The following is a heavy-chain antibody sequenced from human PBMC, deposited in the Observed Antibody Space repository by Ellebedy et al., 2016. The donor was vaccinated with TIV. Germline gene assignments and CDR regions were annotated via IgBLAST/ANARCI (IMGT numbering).Heavy chain of an antibody. D-gene: IGHD1-1*01. CDR1: GYTFTGYY. V-gene: IGHV1-2*02. Sequence: AASVKVSCKASGYTFTGYYMHWVRQAPGQGLEWMGWINPNSGGTNYAQKFQGRVTMTRDTSISTAYMELSRLRSDDTAVYYCARDRNDENWFDPWGQGTLVTVSS. J-gene: IGHJ5*02. CDR2: INPNSGGT. CDR3: ARDRNDENWFDP.